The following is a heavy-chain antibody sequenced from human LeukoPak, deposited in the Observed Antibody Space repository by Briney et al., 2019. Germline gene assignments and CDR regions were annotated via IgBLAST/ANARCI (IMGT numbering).Heavy chain of an antibody. V-gene: IGHV3-30*18. J-gene: IGHJ5*02. CDR3: AKEGRLLWFRSNWFGP. Sequence: PGRSLRLSCAASGFTFSSYGMHWVRQAPGKGLEWVAVISYDGSNKYYADSVKGRFTISRDNSKNTLYLQMNSLRAEDTAVYYCAKEGRLLWFRSNWFGPWGQGTLVTVSS. D-gene: IGHD3-10*01. CDR2: ISYDGSNK. CDR1: GFTFSSYG.